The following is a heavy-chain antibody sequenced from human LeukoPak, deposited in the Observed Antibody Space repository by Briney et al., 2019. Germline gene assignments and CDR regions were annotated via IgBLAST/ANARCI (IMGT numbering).Heavy chain of an antibody. CDR1: GFTFCSYA. V-gene: IGHV3-30*01. CDR3: ARDYYDSSGYYPDY. J-gene: IGHJ4*02. CDR2: ISYDGSNK. D-gene: IGHD3-22*01. Sequence: GRSLRLSCAASGFTFCSYAMHWVRQAPGKGLEWVAVISYDGSNKYYADSVKGRFTISRDNSKNTLYLQMNSLRAEDTAASYCARDYYDSSGYYPDYWGQGTLVTVSS.